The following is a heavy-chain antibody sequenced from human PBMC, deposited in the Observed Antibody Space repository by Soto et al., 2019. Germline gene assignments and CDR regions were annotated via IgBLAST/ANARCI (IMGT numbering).Heavy chain of an antibody. CDR1: GGTLSSYA. V-gene: IGHV1-69*12. D-gene: IGHD1-26*01. J-gene: IGHJ4*02. CDR3: ARDRSYSYSGSYYFDY. Sequence: QVQLVQSGAEVKKPGSSVKVSCKASGGTLSSYAISWVRQAPGQGLEWMGGIIPIFGTANYAQKFQGRVTITADESTSTAYMELSSLRSEDTAVYYCARDRSYSYSGSYYFDYWGQGTLVTVSS. CDR2: IIPIFGTA.